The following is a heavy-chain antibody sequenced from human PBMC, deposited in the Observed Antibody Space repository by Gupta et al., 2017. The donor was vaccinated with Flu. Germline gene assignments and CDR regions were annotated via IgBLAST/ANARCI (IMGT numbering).Heavy chain of an antibody. D-gene: IGHD3-3*01. V-gene: IGHV1-18*01. CDR2: ISAYNGNT. J-gene: IGHJ6*02. Sequence: QVQLVQSGAEVKKPGASVKVSCKASGYTFTSYGISWVRQAPGQGLEGMGWISAYNGNTNYAQKLQGRVTMTTDTSTSTAYMELRSLRSDDTAVYYCARVGGYDFWSGYHLLSGYYYYYYGMDVWGQGTTVTVSS. CDR3: ARVGGYDFWSGYHLLSGYYYYYYGMDV. CDR1: GYTFTSYG.